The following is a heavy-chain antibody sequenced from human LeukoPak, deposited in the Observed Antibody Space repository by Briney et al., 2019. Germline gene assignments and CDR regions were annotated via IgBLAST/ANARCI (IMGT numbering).Heavy chain of an antibody. CDR1: GGSISTVGYY. J-gene: IGHJ4*02. Sequence: SQTLSLTCTVSGGSISTVGYYWSWIRQPAGKGLEWIGEIYHDGSTNYNPSLKSRVTISMDKSKNQLSLKVKFVTAWDTAVYYCARDRGGYTYSHDCSGQGTLVTVPS. CDR2: IYHDGST. V-gene: IGHV4-61*09. CDR3: ARDRGGYTYSHDC. D-gene: IGHD5-18*01.